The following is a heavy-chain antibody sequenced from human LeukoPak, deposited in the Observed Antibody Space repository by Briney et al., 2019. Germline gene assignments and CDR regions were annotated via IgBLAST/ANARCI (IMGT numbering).Heavy chain of an antibody. V-gene: IGHV1-69*05. D-gene: IGHD5-24*01. Sequence: SVKVSCKVSGGTFSSYAISWVRQAPGQGLEWMGRIIPIFGTANYAQKFQGRVTITTDESTSTAYMELSSLRSEDTAVYYCARGTRSRDGYNPGPTFAFDPWGQGTLVTVSS. CDR3: ARGTRSRDGYNPGPTFAFDP. J-gene: IGHJ5*02. CDR2: IIPIFGTA. CDR1: GGTFSSYA.